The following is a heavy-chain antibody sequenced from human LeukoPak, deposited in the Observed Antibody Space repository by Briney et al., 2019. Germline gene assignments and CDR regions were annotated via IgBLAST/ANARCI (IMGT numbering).Heavy chain of an antibody. CDR3: ARGPRSSDWYSIDY. D-gene: IGHD6-19*01. CDR2: IYSRGDT. J-gene: IGHJ4*02. CDR1: GGSISSYY. V-gene: IGHV4-4*07. Sequence: SETLSLTCTVSGGSISSYYWSWIRQPAGKVLEWIGRIYSRGDTNYNPSLKSRVTMSVDTSKNQFSLKLSSVTAADTAVYYCARGPRSSDWYSIDYWGQGTLVTVSS.